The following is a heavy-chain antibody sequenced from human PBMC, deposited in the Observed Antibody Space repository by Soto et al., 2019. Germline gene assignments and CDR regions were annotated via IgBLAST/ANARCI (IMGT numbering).Heavy chain of an antibody. CDR2: IYYSGST. D-gene: IGHD2-15*01. V-gene: IGHV4-59*13. CDR1: GDSISSYY. Sequence: SETLSLTCTVSGDSISSYYWSWIRQPPGKGLEWVGYIYYSGSTNYNPSLKSRVTISVDTSKNQFSLKLSSVTAADTAVYYCARGLGYCSGGSCWRDAFDIWGQGTMVTVSS. J-gene: IGHJ3*02. CDR3: ARGLGYCSGGSCWRDAFDI.